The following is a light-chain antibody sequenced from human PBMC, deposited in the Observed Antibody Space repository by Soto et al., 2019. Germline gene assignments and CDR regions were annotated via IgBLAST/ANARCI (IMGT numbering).Light chain of an antibody. CDR1: SGHSSYS. J-gene: IGLJ1*01. V-gene: IGLV4-69*01. Sequence: QSVLTQSPSASASLGASVKLTCTLSSGHSSYSIAWHQQQPEKGPRYLMKLNSDGSHGKGDGIPDRFSGSSSGAERYLTISSLQSEDEADYYCQTGGSGSVFGTGTKLTVL. CDR2: LNSDGSH. CDR3: QTGGSGSV.